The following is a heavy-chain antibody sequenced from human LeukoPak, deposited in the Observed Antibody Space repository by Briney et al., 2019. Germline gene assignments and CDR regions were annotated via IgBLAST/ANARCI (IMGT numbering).Heavy chain of an antibody. CDR1: GFSLSTRGVG. Sequence: SGPTLVKPTQTLTLTCTFSGFSLSTRGVGVGWIRQPPGKALEWLALVQWDDDKRYSPSLTTRLTITKDTSKNQVVLTMTNMDPVDTATYYCAHRHDDVWGVVITFDSWGQGTLVTVSS. CDR3: AHRHDDVWGVVITFDS. V-gene: IGHV2-5*02. CDR2: VQWDDDK. D-gene: IGHD3-10*02. J-gene: IGHJ4*02.